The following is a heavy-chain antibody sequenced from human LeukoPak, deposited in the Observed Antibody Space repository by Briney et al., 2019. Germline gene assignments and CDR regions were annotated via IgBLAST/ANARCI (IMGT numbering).Heavy chain of an antibody. V-gene: IGHV1-69*06. CDR1: VGIFSSYA. CDR2: IIPIFGTA. CDR3: ARDRDTGYYDSLKPHYYMDV. D-gene: IGHD3-3*01. J-gene: IGHJ6*03. Sequence: SVKVSCKASVGIFSSYAISWVRQAPGQGLEWMGRIIPIFGTANYAQKFQGRVTITADKSTSTAYVELSSLRSEDTAVYYCARDRDTGYYDSLKPHYYMDVWGKGTTVTVSS.